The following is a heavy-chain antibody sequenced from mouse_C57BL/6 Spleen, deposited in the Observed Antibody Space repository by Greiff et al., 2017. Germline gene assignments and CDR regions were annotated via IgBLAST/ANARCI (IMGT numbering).Heavy chain of an antibody. CDR3: ARRSNFYAMDY. CDR1: GYSFTGYF. D-gene: IGHD2-5*01. V-gene: IGHV1-20*01. J-gene: IGHJ4*01. Sequence: VQLKQSGPELVKPGDSVKISCKASGYSFTGYFMNWVMQSHGKSLEWIGRINPYNGDTFYNQKFKGKATLTVDKSSSTAHMELRSLTSEDSAVYYCARRSNFYAMDYWGQGTSVTVSS. CDR2: INPYNGDT.